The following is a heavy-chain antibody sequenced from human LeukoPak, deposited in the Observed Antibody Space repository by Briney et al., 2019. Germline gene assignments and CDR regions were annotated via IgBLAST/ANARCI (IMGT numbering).Heavy chain of an antibody. CDR3: ARGADYHILTGPYDY. J-gene: IGHJ4*02. V-gene: IGHV3-21*01. D-gene: IGHD3-9*01. CDR1: GFTFSSYE. CDR2: ISSSSSYM. Sequence: GGSLRLSCAASGFTFSSYEMNWVRRAPGKGLEWVSSISSSSSYMYYVDSVKGRFTISRDNAKNSLSLQMNSLRAEDTAVYYCARGADYHILTGPYDYWGQGTLVTVSS.